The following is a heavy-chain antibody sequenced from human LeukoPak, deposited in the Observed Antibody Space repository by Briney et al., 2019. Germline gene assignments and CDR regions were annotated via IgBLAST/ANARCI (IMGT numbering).Heavy chain of an antibody. CDR1: GYTFTGYY. Sequence: ASVKVSCKASGYTFTGYYMHWVRQAPGQGLEWMGRINPNSGGTNYSQKFQGRVTMTRDTSISTAYMELSRLRPDDTAVYYCARDMSPENSQIDYWGQGTLVTVSS. CDR2: INPNSGGT. J-gene: IGHJ4*02. D-gene: IGHD3-10*02. V-gene: IGHV1-2*06. CDR3: ARDMSPENSQIDY.